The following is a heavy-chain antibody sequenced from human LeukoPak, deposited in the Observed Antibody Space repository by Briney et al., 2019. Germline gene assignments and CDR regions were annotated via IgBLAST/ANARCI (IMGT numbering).Heavy chain of an antibody. D-gene: IGHD1-26*01. CDR3: ARDPVSGSYYLFNY. V-gene: IGHV1-69*13. CDR1: GGTFSSYA. Sequence: ASVKVSCKASGGTFSSYAISWVRQAPGQGLEWMGGIIPIFGTANYAQKFQGRVTITADESTSTAYMELSSLRSEDTAVYYCARDPVSGSYYLFNYWGQGTLVTVSS. CDR2: IIPIFGTA. J-gene: IGHJ4*02.